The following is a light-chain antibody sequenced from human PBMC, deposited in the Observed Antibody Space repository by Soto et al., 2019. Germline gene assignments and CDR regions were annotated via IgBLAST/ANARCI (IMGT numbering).Light chain of an antibody. V-gene: IGKV1-39*01. CDR3: QQTYSTPLT. CDR1: RDIGSD. Sequence: QMTPSPSSLSASVGARITITCRASRDIGSDLSWYQQKPGKAPTPLIYAASRLQSGVPSRFSGSGSGTDFTLTISSLQPEDFATYFCQQTYSTPLTFGPGTKVDIK. J-gene: IGKJ3*01. CDR2: AAS.